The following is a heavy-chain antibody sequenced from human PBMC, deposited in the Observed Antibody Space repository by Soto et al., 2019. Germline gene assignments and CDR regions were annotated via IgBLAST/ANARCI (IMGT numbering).Heavy chain of an antibody. D-gene: IGHD3-10*01. V-gene: IGHV3-23*01. J-gene: IGHJ5*02. Sequence: GGSLRLSCAASGFTFSSYAMSWVRQAPGKGLEWVSAISGSGGSTYYADSVKGRFTISRDNSKNTLYLQMSSLRAEDTAVYYCAKDSAYITMVRGVIITTHNWFDPWGQGTLVTVSS. CDR3: AKDSAYITMVRGVIITTHNWFDP. CDR2: ISGSGGST. CDR1: GFTFSSYA.